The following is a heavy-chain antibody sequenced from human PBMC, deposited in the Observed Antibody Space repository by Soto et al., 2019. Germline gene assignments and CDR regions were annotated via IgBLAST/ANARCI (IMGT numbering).Heavy chain of an antibody. J-gene: IGHJ6*03. Sequence: WGPLRLSSAASGCTFSSYDRHWVRQATGKGLEWVSAIGTAGDTYYPGSVKGRFTISRENAKNSLYLQMNSLRAGDTAVYYCARGGRFGDDYMDVWGKGTTVTVSS. CDR2: IGTAGDT. CDR1: GCTFSSYD. CDR3: ARGGRFGDDYMDV. D-gene: IGHD3-3*01. V-gene: IGHV3-13*01.